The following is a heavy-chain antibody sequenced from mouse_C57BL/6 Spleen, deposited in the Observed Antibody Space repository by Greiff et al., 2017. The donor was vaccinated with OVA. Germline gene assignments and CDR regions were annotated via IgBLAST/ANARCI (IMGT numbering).Heavy chain of an antibody. Sequence: QSGAELVRPGASVTLSCKASGYTFTDYEMHWVKQTPVHGLEWIGAIDPETGGTAYNQKFKGKAILTADKSSSTAYMELRSLTSEDSAVYYCTRSPYYGSSYGYFDVWGTGTTVTVSS. J-gene: IGHJ1*03. CDR1: GYTFTDYE. CDR3: TRSPYYGSSYGYFDV. V-gene: IGHV1-15*01. D-gene: IGHD1-1*01. CDR2: IDPETGGT.